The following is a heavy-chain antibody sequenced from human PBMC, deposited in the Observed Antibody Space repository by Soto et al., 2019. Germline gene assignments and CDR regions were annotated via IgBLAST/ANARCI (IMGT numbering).Heavy chain of an antibody. Sequence: GGSLRLSCAASGFTFSSYAMSWVRQAPGKGLEWVSAISGSGGSTYYADSVKGRFTISRDNSKNTLYLQMNSLRAEDTAVYYCAKLVTGYYMRPNFDYWGQGTLVTVSS. CDR1: GFTFSSYA. V-gene: IGHV3-23*01. CDR2: ISGSGGST. D-gene: IGHD3-9*01. J-gene: IGHJ4*02. CDR3: AKLVTGYYMRPNFDY.